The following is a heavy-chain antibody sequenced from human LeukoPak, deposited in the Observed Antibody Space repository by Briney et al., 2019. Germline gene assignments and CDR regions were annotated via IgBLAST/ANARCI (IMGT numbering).Heavy chain of an antibody. D-gene: IGHD3-3*01. J-gene: IGHJ5*02. CDR3: ATHYDFWSGYYDWWFDP. CDR1: GYTFTSYG. Sequence: ASVKVSCKASGYTFTSYGISWVRQAPGQGLEWMGWISAYNGNTNYAQKLQGRVTMTTDTSTSTAYMELRSLRSDDTAVYYCATHYDFWSGYYDWWFDPWGQGTLVTVSS. V-gene: IGHV1-18*01. CDR2: ISAYNGNT.